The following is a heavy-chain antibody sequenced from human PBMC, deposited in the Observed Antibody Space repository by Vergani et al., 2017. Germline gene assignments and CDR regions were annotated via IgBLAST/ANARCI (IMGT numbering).Heavy chain of an antibody. J-gene: IGHJ5*01. V-gene: IGHV3-74*03. CDR2: IKSDGSST. CDR3: ARARCIETCYMSNWLDS. D-gene: IGHD3-9*01. CDR1: GFSFNSYW. Sequence: EVQLVESGGGLVQPGGSLRLSCSASGFSFNSYWMHWVRQVTGKGLLWVSRIKSDGSSTAYADSVKGRFTISRDNAQNTLYLQMNSLRVEDTGVYYCARARCIETCYMSNWLDSWGQGTLVTVSS.